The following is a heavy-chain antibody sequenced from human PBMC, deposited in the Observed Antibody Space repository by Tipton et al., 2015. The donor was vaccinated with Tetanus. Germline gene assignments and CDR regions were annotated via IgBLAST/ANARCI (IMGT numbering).Heavy chain of an antibody. CDR2: ISSSGSS. V-gene: IGHV4-61*08. Sequence: LRLSCTVSGGSLRGGDHNWSWIRQAPGKGLEWLAYISSSGSSNSNYFLKSRITISADTTKNLFSLKLRSVTAADAAVYFCARDDGYTGLNSWGQGALVAVST. D-gene: IGHD5-24*01. CDR3: ARDDGYTGLNS. J-gene: IGHJ4*02. CDR1: GGSLRGGDHN.